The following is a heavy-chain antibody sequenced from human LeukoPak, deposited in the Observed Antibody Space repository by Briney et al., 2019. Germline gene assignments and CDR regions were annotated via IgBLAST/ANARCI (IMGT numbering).Heavy chain of an antibody. CDR2: ISSSSSYI. CDR3: ARVGRANGVLRDYYYMDV. V-gene: IGHV3-21*01. Sequence: GGSLRLSCAASGFTFSSYSMNWVRQAPGKGLEWVSSISSSSSYIYYADSVKGRFTISRDNAKNSLYLQMNSLRAEDTAVYYCARVGRANGVLRDYYYMDVWGKGTTVTVSS. J-gene: IGHJ6*03. CDR1: GFTFSSYS. D-gene: IGHD2-8*01.